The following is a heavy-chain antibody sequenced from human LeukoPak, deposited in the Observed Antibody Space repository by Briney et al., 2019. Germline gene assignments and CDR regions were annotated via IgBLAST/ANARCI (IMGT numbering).Heavy chain of an antibody. V-gene: IGHV6-1*01. CDR2: TYSRSKWYN. CDR1: GDSISSNSAA. J-gene: IGHJ3*02. CDR3: ARARIYCSSTSCAVAAFDI. D-gene: IGHD2-2*01. Sequence: SQTLSLTCAISGDSISSNSAAWNWIRQSPSRGLEWLGRTYSRSKWYNDYAVSVKSRITINPDTSKNQFSLQLNSVTPEDTAVYYCARARIYCSSTSCAVAAFDIWGQGTMVTVSS.